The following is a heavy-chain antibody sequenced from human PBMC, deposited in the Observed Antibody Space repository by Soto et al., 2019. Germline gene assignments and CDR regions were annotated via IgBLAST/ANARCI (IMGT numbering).Heavy chain of an antibody. CDR2: ITRSSSYI. CDR1: GFAFNTYS. CDR3: ARDDGWLILDY. D-gene: IGHD6-19*01. V-gene: IGHV3-21*06. Sequence: EVQLVESGGGPVKPGGSLRLSCAASGFAFNTYSMNWVRQAPGKGLEWVAFITRSSSYIYYADSVRGRFTLSRDNAKNSLYLQMNSLRAEATAIYYCARDDGWLILDYWGQGTLVTVSS. J-gene: IGHJ4*02.